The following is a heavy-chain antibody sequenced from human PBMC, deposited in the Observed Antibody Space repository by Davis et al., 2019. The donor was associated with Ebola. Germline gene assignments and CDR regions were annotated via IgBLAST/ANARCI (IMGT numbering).Heavy chain of an antibody. CDR2: IRSKANSYAT. D-gene: IGHD3-9*01. CDR3: ARGSRRYFDWLPFDY. J-gene: IGHJ4*02. Sequence: GESLKISCAASGFTFSGSAMHWVRQASGKGLEWVGRIRSKANSYATAYAASVKGRFTISRDDSKNTAYLQMNSLKTEDTAVYYCARGSRRYFDWLPFDYWGQGTLVTVSS. V-gene: IGHV3-73*01. CDR1: GFTFSGSA.